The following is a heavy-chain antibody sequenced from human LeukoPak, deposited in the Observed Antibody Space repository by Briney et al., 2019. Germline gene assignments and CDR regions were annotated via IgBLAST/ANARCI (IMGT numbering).Heavy chain of an antibody. D-gene: IGHD4-23*01. CDR3: ARDYGGSSPFDY. CDR1: GFSFSSFG. Sequence: GGSLRLSCAASGFSFSSFGMHWVRQAPGKGLEWVAVITHDGSKTYYVDSVKGRFTISRDNAKNSLYLQMNSLRAEDTAVYYCARDYGGSSPFDYWGQGTLVTVSS. CDR2: ITHDGSKT. V-gene: IGHV3-30*03. J-gene: IGHJ4*02.